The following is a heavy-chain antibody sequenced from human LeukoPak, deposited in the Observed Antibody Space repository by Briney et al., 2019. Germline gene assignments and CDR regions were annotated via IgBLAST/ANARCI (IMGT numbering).Heavy chain of an antibody. J-gene: IGHJ5*02. D-gene: IGHD3-3*01. CDR3: AWATYYDFWSGYRYNWFDP. CDR1: GGTFSSYA. CDR2: IIPIFGTA. Sequence: ASVKVSCKASGGTFSSYAISWVRQAPGQGLEWMGGIIPIFGTANYAQKFQGRVTITADESTSTAYMELSSLRSEDTAVYYCAWATYYDFWSGYRYNWFDPWGQGTLVTVSS. V-gene: IGHV1-69*13.